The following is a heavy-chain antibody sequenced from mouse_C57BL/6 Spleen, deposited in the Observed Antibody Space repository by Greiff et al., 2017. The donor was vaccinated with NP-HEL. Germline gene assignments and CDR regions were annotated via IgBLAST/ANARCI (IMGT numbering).Heavy chain of an antibody. D-gene: IGHD2-3*01. J-gene: IGHJ3*01. CDR3: ASYYDGYPFAY. Sequence: QVQLQQSGPGLVAPSQSLSITCTVSGFSLTSYGVDWVRQSPGKGLEWLGVIWGVGSTNYNSALKSRLSISKDNSKSQVFLKMNSLQTDDTAMYYCASYYDGYPFAYWGQGTLVTVSA. V-gene: IGHV2-6*01. CDR1: GFSLTSYG. CDR2: IWGVGST.